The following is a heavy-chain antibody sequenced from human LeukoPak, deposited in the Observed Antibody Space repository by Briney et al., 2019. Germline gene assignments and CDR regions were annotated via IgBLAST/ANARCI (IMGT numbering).Heavy chain of an antibody. D-gene: IGHD3/OR15-3a*01. J-gene: IGHJ4*02. V-gene: IGHV4-39*01. CDR3: ARQTGSGLFILP. CDR1: GGFISSSSYY. CDR2: IYYSGST. Sequence: PSETLSLTCIVSGGFISSSSYYWGWIRQPPGKGLEYIGSIYYSGSTYYNPSLKSRLTISVDTSKNQFSLKLSSVTAADTAVYYCARQTGSGLFILPGGQGTLVTVSS.